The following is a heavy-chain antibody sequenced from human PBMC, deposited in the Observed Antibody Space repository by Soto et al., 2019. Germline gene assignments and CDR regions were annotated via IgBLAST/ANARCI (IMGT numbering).Heavy chain of an antibody. CDR1: GFTFSSFW. D-gene: IGHD4-4*01. CDR3: AREIKTTAIKYYYYGMDV. Sequence: GGSLRLSFAASGFTFSSFWMGWVRKVPGKGLEWVANIKQDGSEKYYVDSVKGRFTISRDNAKNSLYLQMNSLRAEDTAVYYCAREIKTTAIKYYYYGMDVWGQGTTVTVSS. V-gene: IGHV3-7*01. J-gene: IGHJ6*02. CDR2: IKQDGSEK.